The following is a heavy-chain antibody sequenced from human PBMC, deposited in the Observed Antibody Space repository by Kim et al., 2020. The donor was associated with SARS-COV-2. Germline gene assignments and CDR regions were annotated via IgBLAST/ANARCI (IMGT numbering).Heavy chain of an antibody. J-gene: IGHJ4*02. CDR2: K. V-gene: IGHV2-70*01. Sequence: KYYRTSMKTRLTISKDTSKNQVVLTMTNMDPVDTATYYCARVYGSGRPFDYWGQGTLVTVSS. D-gene: IGHD3-10*01. CDR3: ARVYGSGRPFDY.